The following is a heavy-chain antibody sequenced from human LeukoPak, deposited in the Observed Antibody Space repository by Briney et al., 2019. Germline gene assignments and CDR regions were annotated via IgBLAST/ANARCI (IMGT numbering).Heavy chain of an antibody. CDR3: ARDTGEPFYYYYMDV. CDR1: GGTFSSYA. V-gene: IGHV1-2*02. J-gene: IGHJ6*03. CDR2: INPNSGGT. D-gene: IGHD3-10*01. Sequence: ASVKVSCKASGGTFSSYAISWVRQAPGQGLEWMGWINPNSGGTNYAQKFQGRVTMTRDTSISTAYMELSRLRSDDTAVYYCARDTGEPFYYYYMDVWGKGTTVTISS.